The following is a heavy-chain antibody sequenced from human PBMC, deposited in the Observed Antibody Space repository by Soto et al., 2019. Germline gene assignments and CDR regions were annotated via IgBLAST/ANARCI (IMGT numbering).Heavy chain of an antibody. CDR1: GFTFSWHG. D-gene: IGHD3-22*01. CDR3: ARSRWYYDSSGYLDAFDI. V-gene: IGHV3-33*01. J-gene: IGHJ3*02. CDR2: MWYDGSNE. Sequence: QVQLVESGGGVVQPGRSLRLSCAASGFTFSWHGMHWVRQAPGKGLEWVAVMWYDGSNEYYADSVKGRFTISRDNSKNTLNLQLNRLRVEDTAVYYCARSRWYYDSSGYLDAFDIWGQGTMVTVSS.